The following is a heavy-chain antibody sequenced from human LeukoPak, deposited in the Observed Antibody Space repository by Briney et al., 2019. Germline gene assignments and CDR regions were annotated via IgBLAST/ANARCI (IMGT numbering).Heavy chain of an antibody. CDR3: AGGGNCSGGSCHTYWYFDL. V-gene: IGHV4-59*01. Sequence: SETLSLTCTVSGGSISGYYWSWIRQPPGKGLEWIGYIYYSGSTNYNPSLKSRVTIAVDTSKNQFSLKLSSVTAADTAVYYCAGGGNCSGGSCHTYWYFDLWGRGTLVTVSS. CDR2: IYYSGST. CDR1: GGSISGYY. J-gene: IGHJ2*01. D-gene: IGHD2-15*01.